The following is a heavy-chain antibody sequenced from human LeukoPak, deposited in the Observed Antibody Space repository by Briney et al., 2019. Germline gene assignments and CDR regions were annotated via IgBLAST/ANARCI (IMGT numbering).Heavy chain of an antibody. Sequence: PSETLSLTCTVSGVSISSYYWSWIRQPPGKGLEWIGYIYYSGSTNYNPSLKSRVTISVDTSKNQFSLKLSSVTAADTAVYYCARAGYYLDAFDIWGQRTMVTVSS. CDR2: IYYSGST. J-gene: IGHJ3*02. D-gene: IGHD1-26*01. V-gene: IGHV4-59*01. CDR1: GVSISSYY. CDR3: ARAGYYLDAFDI.